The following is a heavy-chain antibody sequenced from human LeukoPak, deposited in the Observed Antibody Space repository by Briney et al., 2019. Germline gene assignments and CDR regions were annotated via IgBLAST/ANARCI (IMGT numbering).Heavy chain of an antibody. CDR2: ISYDGSNK. CDR1: GFTFSSYA. Sequence: GGSLRLSCAASGFTFSSYAMHWVRQAPGKGLEWVAVISYDGSNKYYADSVKGRFTISRDNSKNTLYLQMNSLRAEDTAVYYCARGRNSSGWYRGWFDPWGQGTLVTVSS. CDR3: ARGRNSSGWYRGWFDP. D-gene: IGHD6-19*01. V-gene: IGHV3-30-3*01. J-gene: IGHJ5*02.